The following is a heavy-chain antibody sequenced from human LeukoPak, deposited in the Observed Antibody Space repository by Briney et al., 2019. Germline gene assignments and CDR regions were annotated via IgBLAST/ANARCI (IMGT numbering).Heavy chain of an antibody. V-gene: IGHV1-18*01. Sequence: ALVKVSCKASGYTFSSYGISWVRQAPGQGLEWMGWISAYNGNTNYAQKLQGRVTMTTDTSTSTAYMELRSLRSDDTAVYYCARDRAYGDYAFPDAFDIWGQGTMVTVSS. J-gene: IGHJ3*02. CDR1: GYTFSSYG. D-gene: IGHD4-17*01. CDR3: ARDRAYGDYAFPDAFDI. CDR2: ISAYNGNT.